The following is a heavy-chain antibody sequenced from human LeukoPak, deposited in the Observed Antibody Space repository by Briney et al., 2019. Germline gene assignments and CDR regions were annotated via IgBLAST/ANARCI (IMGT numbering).Heavy chain of an antibody. CDR1: GGSFSGYY. Sequence: SETLSLTCAVYGGSFSGYYWSWIRQPPGKGLEWIGEINHSGSTNYNPSLKSRVTISVDTSKNQFSLKLSSVTAADTAVYYCARDPDATYSDTAMVLLTSVDYWGQGTLVTVSS. V-gene: IGHV4-34*01. D-gene: IGHD5-18*01. CDR2: INHSGST. CDR3: ARDPDATYSDTAMVLLTSVDY. J-gene: IGHJ4*02.